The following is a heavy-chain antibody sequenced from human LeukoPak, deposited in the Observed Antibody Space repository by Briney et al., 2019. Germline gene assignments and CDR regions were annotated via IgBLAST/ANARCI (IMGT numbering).Heavy chain of an antibody. CDR3: AREHYDFWSGYLTYYYYGMDV. CDR1: GFTFSSYA. D-gene: IGHD3-3*01. CDR2: ISGSGGST. Sequence: GGSLRLSCAASGFTFSSYAMSWVRQAPGKGLEWVSAISGSGGSTYYADSVKGRFTISRDNSKNTLYLQMNSLRAEDTAVYYCAREHYDFWSGYLTYYYYGMDVWGQGTTVTVSS. J-gene: IGHJ6*02. V-gene: IGHV3-23*01.